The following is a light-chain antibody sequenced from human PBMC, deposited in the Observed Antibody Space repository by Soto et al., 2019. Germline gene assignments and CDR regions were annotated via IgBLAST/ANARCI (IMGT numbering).Light chain of an antibody. CDR3: QQSLTTPLT. Sequence: DIQMTQSPSSLCASVGDRVTITCRASQSITIYLNWYQQKPGKAPKLVIFATSSLQSGVPSRFRGKGSGTDFTLTISSLQPVDLATDYCQQSLTTPLTFGGGNKVELK. V-gene: IGKV1-39*01. CDR1: QSITIY. CDR2: ATS. J-gene: IGKJ4*01.